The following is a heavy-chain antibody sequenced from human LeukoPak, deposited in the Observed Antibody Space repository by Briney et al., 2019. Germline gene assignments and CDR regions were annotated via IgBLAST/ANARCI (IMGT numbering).Heavy chain of an antibody. V-gene: IGHV1-8*02. D-gene: IGHD3-10*01. CDR3: ARAHYYGSGSRNWFDP. Sequence: ASVKVSCKASGYTFTSYGINWVRQATGQGLEWMGWMNPNSGNTGYAQKFQGRVTMTRNTSISTAYMELSSLRSEDTAVYYCARAHYYGSGSRNWFDPWGQGTLVTVSS. CDR2: MNPNSGNT. CDR1: GYTFTSYG. J-gene: IGHJ5*02.